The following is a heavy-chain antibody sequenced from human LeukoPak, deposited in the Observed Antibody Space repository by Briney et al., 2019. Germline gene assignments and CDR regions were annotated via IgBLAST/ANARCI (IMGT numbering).Heavy chain of an antibody. CDR1: GGSFSGYY. CDR3: ASAHYKKVD. D-gene: IGHD4-11*01. Sequence: SETLSLTCAVYGGSFSGYYWSWIRQPTGKGLEWIGEINHSGSTNYNPSLKSRVTISVDTSKNQFSLKLSSVTAADTAVYYCASAHYKKVDWGQGTLVTVSS. CDR2: INHSGST. V-gene: IGHV4-34*01. J-gene: IGHJ1*01.